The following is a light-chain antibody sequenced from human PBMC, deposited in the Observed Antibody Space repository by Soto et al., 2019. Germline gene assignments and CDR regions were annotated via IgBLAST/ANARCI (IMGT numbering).Light chain of an antibody. Sequence: QSVLTQPPSVSGAPGQRVTISCTGSSSNIGAGYDVHWYQQLPGTAPKLLIYGNSNRPSGVPDRFSGSNSGTSASLAITGLQAEDDADYSCQSYDSSLRAVVFGGGTKVTVL. CDR3: QSYDSSLRAVV. V-gene: IGLV1-40*01. CDR2: GNS. J-gene: IGLJ2*01. CDR1: SSNIGAGYD.